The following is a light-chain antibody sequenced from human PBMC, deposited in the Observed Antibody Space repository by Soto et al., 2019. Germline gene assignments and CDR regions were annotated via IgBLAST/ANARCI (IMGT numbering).Light chain of an antibody. V-gene: IGLV2-14*01. Sequence: QSALAQPTSVSGSPGQSITIPCTGNGYDIGAYYYVSWYQHHPGKAPKLLIHGITNRPPGISNRFSGSKSGITASLTISGLQDEDEADYYCSSFTTSRLYVFGPGTKVTVL. CDR2: GIT. CDR3: SSFTTSRLYV. CDR1: GYDIGAYYY. J-gene: IGLJ1*01.